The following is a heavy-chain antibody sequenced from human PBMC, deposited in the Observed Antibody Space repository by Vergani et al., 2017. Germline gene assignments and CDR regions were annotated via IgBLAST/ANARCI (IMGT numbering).Heavy chain of an antibody. CDR1: GGTFSSYA. V-gene: IGHV1-69*14. CDR2: IIPIFGTA. CDR3: ARDIHYDFWSGYSXFDY. Sequence: QVQLVQSGAEVKKPGSSVKVSCKASGGTFSSYAISWVRQAPGQGLEWMGRIIPIFGTANYAQKFQGRVTITADKSTSTAYMELSSLRSEDTAVYYCARDIHYDFWSGYSXFDYWGQGTLVTVSS. D-gene: IGHD3-3*01. J-gene: IGHJ4*02.